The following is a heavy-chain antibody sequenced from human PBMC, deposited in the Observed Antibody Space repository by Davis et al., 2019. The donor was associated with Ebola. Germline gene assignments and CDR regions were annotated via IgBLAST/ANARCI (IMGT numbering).Heavy chain of an antibody. V-gene: IGHV1-18*04. J-gene: IGHJ4*02. Sequence: ASVKVSCKASGYTFTGYYMHWVRQAPGQGLEWMGWISAYNGNTNYAQKLQGRVTMTTDTSTSTAYMELRSLRSDDTAVYYCARGNGESWSSGYWGQGTLVTVSS. CDR3: ARGNGESWSSGY. CDR2: ISAYNGNT. D-gene: IGHD6-13*01. CDR1: GYTFTGYY.